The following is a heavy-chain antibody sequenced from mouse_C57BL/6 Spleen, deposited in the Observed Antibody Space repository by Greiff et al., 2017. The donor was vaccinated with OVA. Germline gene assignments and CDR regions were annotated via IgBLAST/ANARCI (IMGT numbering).Heavy chain of an antibody. V-gene: IGHV1-52*01. D-gene: IGHD1-1*01. CDR3: ARNLLYYGSSHWYFDV. CDR2: IDPSDSGT. J-gene: IGHJ1*03. CDR1: GYTFTSYW. Sequence: QVQLQQPGAELVRPGSSVKLSCKASGYTFTSYWMHWVKQRPIQGLEWIGNIDPSDSGTHYNQKFKDKATLTVDKSSSTAYMQLSSLTSEDSAVYYCARNLLYYGSSHWYFDVWGTGTTVTVSS.